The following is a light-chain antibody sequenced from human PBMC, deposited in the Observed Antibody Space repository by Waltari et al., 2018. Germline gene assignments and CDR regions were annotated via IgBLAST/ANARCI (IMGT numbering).Light chain of an antibody. CDR2: EDS. CDR1: SGSIVNHY. J-gene: IGLJ1*01. V-gene: IGLV6-57*03. Sequence: NFVLTQPHSVSGSPGETVIISCTRSSGSIVNHYVQWYQQRPGSAPTTLIYEDSHRACGVPDRFSGSIACSSNSASLTLSGLKSEDEADYFCQSYDSTTQVFGTGTKVTVL. CDR3: QSYDSTTQV.